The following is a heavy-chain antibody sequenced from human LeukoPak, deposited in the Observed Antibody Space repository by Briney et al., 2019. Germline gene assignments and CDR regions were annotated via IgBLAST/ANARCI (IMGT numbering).Heavy chain of an antibody. J-gene: IGHJ4*02. CDR2: IWYDGSNK. CDR1: GFTFSSYG. V-gene: IGHV3-33*06. CDR3: AKGIRSYYYDSSGYQHFDY. D-gene: IGHD3-22*01. Sequence: GGSLRLSCAASGFTFSSYGMHWVRQAPGKGLEWVAVIWYDGSNKYYADSVKGRFTISRDNSKNTLYLQMNSLRAEDTAVYYCAKGIRSYYYDSSGYQHFDYWGQGTLVTVSS.